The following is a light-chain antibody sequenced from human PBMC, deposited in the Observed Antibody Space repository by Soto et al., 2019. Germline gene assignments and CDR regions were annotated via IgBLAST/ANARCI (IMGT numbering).Light chain of an antibody. CDR2: GAS. CDR1: PAIASF. CDR3: QQANSFPLT. V-gene: IGKV1-12*01. Sequence: DIQMTQSPSTLSASVGDRVTITCRASPAIASFLAWYQQKLGTAPTLLIYGASTLQSGVPSRFSGSGSGTDFTLTISSLQPEDFATYYCQQANSFPLTFGGGTKVDI. J-gene: IGKJ4*01.